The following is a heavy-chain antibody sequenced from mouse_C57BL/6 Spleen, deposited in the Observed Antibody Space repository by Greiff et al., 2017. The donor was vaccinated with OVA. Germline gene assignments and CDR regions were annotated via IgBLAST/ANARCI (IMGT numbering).Heavy chain of an antibody. V-gene: IGHV3-1*01. Sequence: EVQVVESGPGMVKPSQSLSLTCTVTGYSITSGYDWHWIRHFPGNKLEWMGYISYSGSTNYNPSLKSRISLTHDTSKNHFFLKLNSVTTEDTATYYCARDRGGYYYGSSYWYFDVWGTGTTVTVSS. CDR3: ARDRGGYYYGSSYWYFDV. J-gene: IGHJ1*03. D-gene: IGHD1-1*01. CDR1: GYSITSGYD. CDR2: ISYSGST.